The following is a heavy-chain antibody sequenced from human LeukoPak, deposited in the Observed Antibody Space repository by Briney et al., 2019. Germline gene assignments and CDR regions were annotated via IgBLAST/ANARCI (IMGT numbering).Heavy chain of an antibody. Sequence: PGGSLRLSCAASGLTFSRYSMQWVRQAPGKGLVWVSHINSGGSSTIYADFVQGRFTISRDNSKNTLYLQMNSLRVEDTAMYYCVRDNYGVDYWGQGTLLTVSS. J-gene: IGHJ4*02. CDR2: INSGGSST. D-gene: IGHD4-17*01. CDR3: VRDNYGVDY. CDR1: GLTFSRYS. V-gene: IGHV3-74*01.